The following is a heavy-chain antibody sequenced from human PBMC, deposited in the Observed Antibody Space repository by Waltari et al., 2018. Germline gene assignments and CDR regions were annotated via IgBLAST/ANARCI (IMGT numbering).Heavy chain of an antibody. CDR2: ISGSGGGT. V-gene: IGHV3-23*01. J-gene: IGHJ4*02. CDR3: ARAYNWNDFFDF. CDR1: GLTFIKYG. D-gene: IGHD1-1*01. Sequence: EVQLLESGGGLVQPGGSLRLSCAASGLTFIKYGMSWVRQAPGKGLEWVSGISGSGGGTYYADSVKGRFTISRDNSKNTLYLQMNSLRADDSAFYYCARAYNWNDFFDFWGLGTLVTVSS.